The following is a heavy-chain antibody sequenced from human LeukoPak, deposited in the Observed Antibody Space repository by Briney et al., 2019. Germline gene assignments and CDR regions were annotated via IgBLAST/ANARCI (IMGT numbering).Heavy chain of an antibody. V-gene: IGHV3-21*01. CDR2: ISSSSSYI. D-gene: IGHD3-22*01. CDR3: ARASIGGYYYDSSGYYFPFDY. J-gene: IGHJ4*02. CDR1: GFTFSSYS. Sequence: PGGSLRLSCAASGFTFSSYSMNWVRQAPGKGLEWVSSISSSSSYIYYADSVKGRFTISRDNAKNSLYQQMNSLRAEDTAVYYCARASIGGYYYDSSGYYFPFDYWGQGTLVTVSS.